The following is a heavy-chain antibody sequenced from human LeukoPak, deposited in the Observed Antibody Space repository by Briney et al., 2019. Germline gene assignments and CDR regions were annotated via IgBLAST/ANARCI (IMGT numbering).Heavy chain of an antibody. CDR1: GYTFTGYY. CDR2: INPNSGGT. CDR3: ARDLIAVAGTSWFDP. V-gene: IGHV1-2*02. J-gene: IGHJ5*02. Sequence: ASVKVSCKASGYTFTGYYMHWVRQAPGQGLEWMGWINPNSGGTNYAQKFQGRVTMTRDTSISTAYMELSRLRSDDTAVYYCARDLIAVAGTSWFDPWGQGTLVTVSS. D-gene: IGHD6-19*01.